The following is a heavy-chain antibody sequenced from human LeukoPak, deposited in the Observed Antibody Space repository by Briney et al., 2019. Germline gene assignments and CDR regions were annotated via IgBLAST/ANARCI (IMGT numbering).Heavy chain of an antibody. J-gene: IGHJ4*02. CDR3: ARWDGSGSYYHY. D-gene: IGHD3-10*01. CDR2: IYYSGST. CDR1: GGSISSYY. Sequence: PSETLSLTCTVSGGSISSYYWSWIRQPPGKGLEWIGYIYYSGSTNYNPSLKSRVTISVDTSKNQFSLKLSSVTAADTAVYYCARWDGSGSYYHYWGQGTLVTVSS. V-gene: IGHV4-59*01.